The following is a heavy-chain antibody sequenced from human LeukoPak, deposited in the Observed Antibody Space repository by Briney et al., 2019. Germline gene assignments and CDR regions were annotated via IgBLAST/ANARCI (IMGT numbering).Heavy chain of an antibody. J-gene: IGHJ6*02. D-gene: IGHD1-7*01. V-gene: IGHV3-15*04. CDR3: TTDEDWNYARKDV. CDR2: TVSEIDGGTT. Sequence: GGSLRLSCAASGFTFNSYDMNWVRQAPGKGLEWVGQTVSEIDGGTTDYAAPVKGRFTISRDDSKSTLYLQMNSLKIEDTAVYYCTTDEDWNYARKDVWGQGATVIVSS. CDR1: GFTFNSYD.